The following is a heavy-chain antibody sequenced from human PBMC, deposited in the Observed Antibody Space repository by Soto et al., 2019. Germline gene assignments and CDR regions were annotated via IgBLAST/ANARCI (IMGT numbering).Heavy chain of an antibody. CDR2: INHSGNT. CDR3: ARVRNLSPYYYYYGLDV. Sequence: PSDTLSLTYAVYGGSFSAYSCSGFRLPPGKGLEWIGEINHSGNTNYNPSLKSRVTISVDTSKNQFSLKLSSVTAADTAVYYCARVRNLSPYYYYYGLDVWGHGTTVTVS. J-gene: IGHJ6*02. CDR1: GGSFSAYS. V-gene: IGHV4-34*01.